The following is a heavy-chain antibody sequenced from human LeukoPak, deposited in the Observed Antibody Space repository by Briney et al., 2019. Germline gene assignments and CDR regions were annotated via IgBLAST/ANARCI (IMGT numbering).Heavy chain of an antibody. D-gene: IGHD2-15*01. V-gene: IGHV4-34*01. CDR2: INHSGSA. J-gene: IGHJ5*02. CDR3: AREYCSDVSCHDNWFDP. CDR1: DGSFSSYY. Sequence: SETLSLTCAVYDGSFSSYYWTWIRQSPGKGLEWIGEINHSGSASFNPSLRSRVTISLDTSKNQFSLRLSSVTAADTAVYYCAREYCSDVSCHDNWFDPWGQGTLVIVSS.